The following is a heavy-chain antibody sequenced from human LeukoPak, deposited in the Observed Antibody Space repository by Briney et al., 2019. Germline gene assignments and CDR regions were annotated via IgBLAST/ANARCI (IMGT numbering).Heavy chain of an antibody. J-gene: IGHJ4*02. CDR1: GSSFSGYY. CDR2: IWYDGSNK. D-gene: IGHD1-26*01. CDR3: ARGEWELPN. V-gene: IGHV3-33*08. Sequence: QSGGSLRLSCAASGSSFSGYYMHWVRQAPGKGLEWVAVIWYDGSNKYYADSVKGRFTISRDNSKNTLYLQMNSLRAEDTAVYYCARGEWELPNWGQGTLVTVSS.